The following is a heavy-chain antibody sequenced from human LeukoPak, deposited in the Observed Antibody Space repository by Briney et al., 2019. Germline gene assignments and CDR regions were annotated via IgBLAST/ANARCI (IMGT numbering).Heavy chain of an antibody. CDR1: GYTFTSYY. V-gene: IGHV1-46*01. Sequence: ASVKVSCKASGYTFTSYYMHWVRQAPGQGLEWMGIINPSGGSTSYAQKFQGRVPMTRDTFTSTVYMELSSLRSEDTAVYYCARGIGRDYYDSSGYLDYWGQGTLVTVSS. CDR2: INPSGGST. CDR3: ARGIGRDYYDSSGYLDY. J-gene: IGHJ4*02. D-gene: IGHD3-22*01.